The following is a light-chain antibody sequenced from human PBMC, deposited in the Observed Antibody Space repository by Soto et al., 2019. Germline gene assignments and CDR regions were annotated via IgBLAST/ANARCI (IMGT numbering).Light chain of an antibody. CDR3: RSYGGSYGGSSSLVV. Sequence: QSVLTQPPSASGSPGQSVTISCTGTSSDVGGYNYVSWYQQHPGKAPQLMIYEVTKRPSGVPDRFSGSKSGNTASLTVFGLQPEDEADYYCRSYGGSYGGSSSLVVFGGGTKLTVL. V-gene: IGLV2-8*01. J-gene: IGLJ2*01. CDR2: EVT. CDR1: SSDVGGYNY.